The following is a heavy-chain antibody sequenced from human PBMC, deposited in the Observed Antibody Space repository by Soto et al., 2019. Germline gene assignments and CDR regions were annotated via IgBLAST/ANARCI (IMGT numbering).Heavy chain of an antibody. CDR2: INHSGST. Sequence: SETLSLTCAVYGGSFSGYYWSWIRQPPGKGLEWIGKINHSGSTNYNPSLKSRVTISVDTSKNQFSLKLSSVTAADTAVYYCARKGGQWLFRDYYFDYWGQGTLVTVSS. D-gene: IGHD6-19*01. CDR1: GGSFSGYY. CDR3: ARKGGQWLFRDYYFDY. V-gene: IGHV4-34*01. J-gene: IGHJ4*02.